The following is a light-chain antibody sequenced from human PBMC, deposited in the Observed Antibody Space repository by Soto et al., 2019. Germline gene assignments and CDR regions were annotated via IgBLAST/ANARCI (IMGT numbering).Light chain of an antibody. CDR2: AAS. CDR1: QSVNSN. V-gene: IGKV3-15*01. CDR3: QQYKNWPPLT. Sequence: EIVMTQSPATLSVSPGDRATLSCRASQSVNSNLAWYQQKPGQAPRLVIYAASTRATGVPARFSGSGSGTEFTLTISSLQSEDFAIYYCQQYKNWPPLTFGGGTKV. J-gene: IGKJ4*01.